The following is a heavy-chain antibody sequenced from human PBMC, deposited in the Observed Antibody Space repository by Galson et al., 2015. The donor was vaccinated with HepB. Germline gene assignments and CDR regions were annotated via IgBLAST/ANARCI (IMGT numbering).Heavy chain of an antibody. CDR1: GFMFNRYS. Sequence: SLRLSCAASGFMFNRYSMNWVRQSPGKGLEWLSNISGGSSYIYDADSVKGRFTISRVNARNSLYLQMNSLRAEDTAVYYCVRAAFSGTWYAPGDFWGQGTLVTVSS. D-gene: IGHD6-13*01. CDR2: ISGGSSYI. V-gene: IGHV3-21*01. CDR3: VRAAFSGTWYAPGDF. J-gene: IGHJ4*02.